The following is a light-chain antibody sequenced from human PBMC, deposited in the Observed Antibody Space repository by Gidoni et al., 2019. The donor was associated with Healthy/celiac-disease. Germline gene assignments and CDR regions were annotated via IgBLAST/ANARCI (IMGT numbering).Light chain of an antibody. CDR3: QQRSNWPPFLT. V-gene: IGKV3-11*01. J-gene: IGKJ4*01. CDR2: DAS. Sequence: EIVLTQSPATLSLSPGERATLSCRASQSVSSYLAWYQQKPGQAPRLLIYDASNRATGIPARFSGSGSGTDFTLTISSLEPEDFAVYYCQQRSNWPPFLTFXGXTKVEIK. CDR1: QSVSSY.